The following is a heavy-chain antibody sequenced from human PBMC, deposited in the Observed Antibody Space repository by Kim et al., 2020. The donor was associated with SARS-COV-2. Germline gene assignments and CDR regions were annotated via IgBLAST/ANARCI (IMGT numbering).Heavy chain of an antibody. Sequence: SETLSLTCTVSGGSISSSSYYWGWIRQPPGKGLEWIGSIYYSGSTYYNPSLKSRVTISVDTSKNQFSLKLSSVTAADTAVYYCARLSIGWLVDGSHGYWGQGTLVTVSS. CDR3: ARLSIGWLVDGSHGY. CDR2: IYYSGST. CDR1: GGSISSSSYY. D-gene: IGHD6-19*01. V-gene: IGHV4-39*01. J-gene: IGHJ4*02.